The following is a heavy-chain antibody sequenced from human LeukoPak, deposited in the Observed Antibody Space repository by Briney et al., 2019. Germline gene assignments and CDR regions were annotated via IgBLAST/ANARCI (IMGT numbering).Heavy chain of an antibody. J-gene: IGHJ4*02. D-gene: IGHD1-26*01. CDR2: TYNTGST. Sequence: SETLSLTCSVSGASMSSVSNFWSWIRQSAEKGLEWIGRTYNTGSTNYNPSFKGRVTISIDTSKNQFSLNLSSVTAADTAVYYCAAGAHSGSYISFDYWGQGALVTV. CDR3: AAGAHSGSYISFDY. CDR1: GASMSSVSNF. V-gene: IGHV4-61*02.